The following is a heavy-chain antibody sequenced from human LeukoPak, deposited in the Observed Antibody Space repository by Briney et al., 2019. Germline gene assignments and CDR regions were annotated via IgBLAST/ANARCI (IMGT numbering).Heavy chain of an antibody. Sequence: GASVKVSCKASGYTFTSYGISWVRQAPGQGLEWMACISAYNGNTNYAQKLQGRVTMTTDTSTSTAYMELRSLRSDDTAVYYCARGEVGDTAMVTLDYWGEGTLVTVSS. V-gene: IGHV1-18*04. J-gene: IGHJ4*02. CDR3: ARGEVGDTAMVTLDY. D-gene: IGHD5-18*01. CDR2: ISAYNGNT. CDR1: GYTFTSYG.